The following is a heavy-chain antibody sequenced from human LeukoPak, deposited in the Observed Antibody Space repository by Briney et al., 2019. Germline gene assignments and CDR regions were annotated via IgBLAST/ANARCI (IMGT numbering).Heavy chain of an antibody. Sequence: PGGSLRLSCAASGFTFSDYYMSWIRQAPGKGLEWISYISSSGSTIYYADSVKGRFTISRDNAKNSLYLQMNSLRAEDTAVYYCARASQIAVAGHSDYWGQGTLVTVSS. CDR2: ISSSGSTI. D-gene: IGHD6-19*01. V-gene: IGHV3-11*01. CDR1: GFTFSDYY. J-gene: IGHJ4*02. CDR3: ARASQIAVAGHSDY.